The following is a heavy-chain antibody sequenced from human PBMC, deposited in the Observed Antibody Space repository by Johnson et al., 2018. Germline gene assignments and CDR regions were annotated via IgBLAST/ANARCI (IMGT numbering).Heavy chain of an antibody. J-gene: IGHJ3*02. CDR2: MNPNSGNT. Sequence: QVQLVQSGAEVKKXGASVKVXCKASGYTFTSYDINWVRQATGQGLEWMGWMNPNSGNTGYAQKCQGRATMTRNTSISTAYLELSSLRSEDTAVYYCARVYADAFDIWGQGTRVTVSS. CDR1: GYTFTSYD. CDR3: ARVYADAFDI. D-gene: IGHD2-8*01. V-gene: IGHV1-8*01.